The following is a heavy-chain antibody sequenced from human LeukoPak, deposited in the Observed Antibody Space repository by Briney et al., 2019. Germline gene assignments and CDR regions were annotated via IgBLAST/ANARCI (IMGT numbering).Heavy chain of an antibody. CDR1: GGSIRDYY. J-gene: IGHJ4*02. CDR3: AGEGDYWHRFDH. CDR2: IFHSGST. V-gene: IGHV4-59*01. Sequence: KASETLSFTCTVSGGSIRDYYWTWLGQPPGKGLEWIGNIFHSGSTNYNPSLKSRVTISVETSKNQFSLRLSSVTAADTAVYYCAGEGDYWHRFDHWGRGTLVTVSS. D-gene: IGHD4-17*01.